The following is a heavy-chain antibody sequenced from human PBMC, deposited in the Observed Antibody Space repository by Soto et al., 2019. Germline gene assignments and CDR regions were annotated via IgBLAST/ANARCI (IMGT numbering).Heavy chain of an antibody. D-gene: IGHD5-12*01. V-gene: IGHV1-69*01. CDR1: GGTFSNFA. CDR3: ARSPQGPGYRGFDWNWFDP. CDR2: IISFSGTT. Sequence: QVQLVQSGAEVKKSGSSVKVSCRAPGGTFSNFAFSWVRQAPGQGLEWMGGIISFSGTTKYAQRFQGRLTITADESTSTVYMELRSLRSEDAAVYFCARSPQGPGYRGFDWNWFDPWGQGTLVTVSS. J-gene: IGHJ5*02.